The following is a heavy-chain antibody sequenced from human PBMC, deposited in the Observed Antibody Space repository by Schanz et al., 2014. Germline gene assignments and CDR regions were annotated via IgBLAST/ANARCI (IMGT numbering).Heavy chain of an antibody. D-gene: IGHD1-1*01. Sequence: EVQLVESGGGLIQPGGSLRLSCAASGFGFSSYSMNWVRQAPGKGLEWVSAISGSGGSTYYADSVKGRFTISRDNSKNTLYLQMDSLRAEDTAVYFCAKKVPAYNPFDSWGQGTLXTVSS. CDR2: ISGSGGST. V-gene: IGHV3-23*04. CDR1: GFGFSSYS. CDR3: AKKVPAYNPFDS. J-gene: IGHJ4*02.